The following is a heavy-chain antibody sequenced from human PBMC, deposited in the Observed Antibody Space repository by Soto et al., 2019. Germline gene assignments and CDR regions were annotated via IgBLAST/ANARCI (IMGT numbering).Heavy chain of an antibody. CDR3: ARDLYSSSARYFDY. V-gene: IGHV3-21*01. CDR1: GFTFSSYS. CDR2: ISSSSSYI. J-gene: IGHJ4*02. D-gene: IGHD6-6*01. Sequence: EVQLVAAGGGLVKPGGSLRLSCAASGFTFSSYSMNWVRQAPGKGLEWGSSISSSSSYIYYADSVKGRFTTSRDNAKNSLYLQMNSLRAEDTAVYYCARDLYSSSARYFDYWGQGTLVTVSS.